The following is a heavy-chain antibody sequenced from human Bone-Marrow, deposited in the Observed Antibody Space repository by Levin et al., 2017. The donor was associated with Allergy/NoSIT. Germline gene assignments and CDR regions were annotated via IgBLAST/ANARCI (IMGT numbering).Heavy chain of an antibody. CDR2: MNPNSGNT. CDR1: GYTFTSYD. V-gene: IGHV1-8*01. J-gene: IGHJ6*03. CDR3: ARVSTPYYDFWSGYYPVGYYYYMDV. D-gene: IGHD3-3*01. Sequence: ASVKVSCKASGYTFTSYDINWVRQATGQGLEWMGWMNPNSGNTGYAQKFQGRVTMTRNTSISTAYMELSSLRSEDTAVYYCARVSTPYYDFWSGYYPVGYYYYMDVWGKGTTVTVSS.